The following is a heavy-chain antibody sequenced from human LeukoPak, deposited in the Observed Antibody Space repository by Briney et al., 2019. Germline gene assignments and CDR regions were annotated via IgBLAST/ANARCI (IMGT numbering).Heavy chain of an antibody. V-gene: IGHV3-9*01. J-gene: IGHJ4*02. CDR2: ISWNSGSI. CDR1: GFTFDDYA. Sequence: GGSLRLSCAASGFTFDDYAMHWVRQAPGKGLEWVSGISWNSGSIGYADSVKGRFTISRDNAKNSLYLQMNSLRAEDTALYCAEDIGLGYFDYWGQGTLVTVSS. CDR3: AEDIGLGYFDY. D-gene: IGHD2-15*01.